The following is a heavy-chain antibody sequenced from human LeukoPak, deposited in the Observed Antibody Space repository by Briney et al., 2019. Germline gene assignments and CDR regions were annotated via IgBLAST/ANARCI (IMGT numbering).Heavy chain of an antibody. D-gene: IGHD6-19*01. V-gene: IGHV3-9*01. J-gene: IGHJ4*02. CDR3: AKDKYSSGWYGYFDY. Sequence: PGGSLRLSCAASGFTFDDYAMHWVRQAPGKGPEWVSGISWNSGSIGYADSVKGRFTISRDNAKNSLYLQMNSLRAEDTALYYCAKDKYSSGWYGYFDYWGQGTLVTVSS. CDR1: GFTFDDYA. CDR2: ISWNSGSI.